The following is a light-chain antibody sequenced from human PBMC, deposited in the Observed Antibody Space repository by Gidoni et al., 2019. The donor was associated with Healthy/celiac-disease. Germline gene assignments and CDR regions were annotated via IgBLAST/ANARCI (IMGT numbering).Light chain of an antibody. Sequence: DIQMTQSPSSVSASVGDRVTITCRASPGISSWLAWYQQKPGKAPKLLIYAASSLQSGVPSRFSGSGSGADFALTISNLQPEDFATYYCQQANSFPPAFGPGTKVDIK. J-gene: IGKJ3*01. CDR3: QQANSFPPA. CDR1: PGISSW. V-gene: IGKV1D-12*01. CDR2: AAS.